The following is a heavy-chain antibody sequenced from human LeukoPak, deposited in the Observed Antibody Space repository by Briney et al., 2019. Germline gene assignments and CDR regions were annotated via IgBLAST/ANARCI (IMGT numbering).Heavy chain of an antibody. CDR1: GFTFSSYA. V-gene: IGHV3-23*01. CDR3: ASNLGSGYYPPHFDY. D-gene: IGHD3-22*01. CDR2: ISGSGGST. J-gene: IGHJ4*02. Sequence: QTGGSLRLSCAASGFTFSSYAMSWVRQVPGKGLEWVSAISGSGGSTYYADSVKGRFTISRDNSKNTLYLQMNSLRAEDTAVYYCASNLGSGYYPPHFDYWGQGTLVTVSS.